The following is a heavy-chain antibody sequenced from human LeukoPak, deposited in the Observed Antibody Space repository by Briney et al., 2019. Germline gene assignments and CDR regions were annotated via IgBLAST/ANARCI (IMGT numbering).Heavy chain of an antibody. CDR2: INPNSGGT. D-gene: IGHD6-6*01. CDR3: GRAGAGVLDAFDI. V-gene: IGHV1-2*02. J-gene: IGHJ3*02. CDR1: GGTFSSYA. Sequence: ALVKVSCKASGGTFSSYAISWVRQAPGQGLEWMGWINPNSGGTNYAQKFQGRVTMTRDTSISTAYMGLSRLRSDDTAVYSCGRAGAGVLDAFDIWGQGTMVTVSS.